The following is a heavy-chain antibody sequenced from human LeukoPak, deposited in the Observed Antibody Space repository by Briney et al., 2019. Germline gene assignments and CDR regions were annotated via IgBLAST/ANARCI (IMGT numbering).Heavy chain of an antibody. D-gene: IGHD3-22*01. CDR2: MYYSGST. CDR3: ARMYYFDSSEKFDY. J-gene: IGHJ4*02. Sequence: SETLSLTCTVSGGSINSYYWTWIRQPPGKGLEWIGYMYYSGSTKYNPSLKSRVTISIDTPKKQFSLKLTSVTAADTAVYYCARMYYFDSSEKFDYWGQGTLVTVSS. CDR1: GGSINSYY. V-gene: IGHV4-59*01.